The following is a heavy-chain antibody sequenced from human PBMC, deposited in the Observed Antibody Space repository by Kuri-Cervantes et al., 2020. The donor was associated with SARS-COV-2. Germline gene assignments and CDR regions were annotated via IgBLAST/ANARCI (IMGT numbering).Heavy chain of an antibody. V-gene: IGHV3-21*01. D-gene: IGHD3-22*01. CDR3: ARGRTFYYDRDAFDI. CDR2: ISSSSSYI. J-gene: IGHJ3*02. Sequence: GESLKISCAASGFTFSSYAMHWVRQAPGKGLEWVSSISSSSSYIFYADSVKGRFTISRDNAKNSLYLQMNSLRAEDTAVYYCARGRTFYYDRDAFDIWGQGTMVTVS. CDR1: GFTFSSYA.